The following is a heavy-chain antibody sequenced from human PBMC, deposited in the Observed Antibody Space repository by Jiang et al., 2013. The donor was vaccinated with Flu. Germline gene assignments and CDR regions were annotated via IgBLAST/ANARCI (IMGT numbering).Heavy chain of an antibody. CDR2: INAGNGNT. V-gene: IGHV1-3*01. Sequence: KSGAEVKVSCKASGYTFANYALHWVRQAPGQRLEWMGWINAGNGNTKYSQKFQGRVTVTRDTSASTVYMEVSSLRSEDTALYYCAREGRDDDSWSGYYPDAFEYWGQGTLVTVSS. J-gene: IGHJ4*02. CDR3: AREGRDDDSWSGYYPDAFEY. D-gene: IGHD3-3*01. CDR1: GYTFANYA.